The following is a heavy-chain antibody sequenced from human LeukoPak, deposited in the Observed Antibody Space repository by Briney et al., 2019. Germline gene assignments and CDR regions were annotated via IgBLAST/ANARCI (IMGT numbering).Heavy chain of an antibody. V-gene: IGHV3-11*01. Sequence: PGGSLRLSCAASGFTFSDYYMSWIRQAPGKGLEWVSYISSSGSTIYYADSVKGRFTISRDNAKNSLYLQMNSLRAEDTAVYYCARKNIVVVPAAPPHYYYYYYYMDVRGKGTTVTVS. J-gene: IGHJ6*03. CDR2: ISSSGSTI. D-gene: IGHD2-2*01. CDR3: ARKNIVVVPAAPPHYYYYYYYMDV. CDR1: GFTFSDYY.